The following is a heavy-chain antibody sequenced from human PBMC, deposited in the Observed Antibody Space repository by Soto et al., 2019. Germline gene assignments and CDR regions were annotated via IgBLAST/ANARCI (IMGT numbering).Heavy chain of an antibody. Sequence: GGSLRLSCAASGFTFSSYAMSWVRQAPGKGLEWVSAISGSGGSTYYADSVKGRFTISRGNSKNTLYLQMNSLRAEDTAVYYCAKGKGVYSGSYYDNYYYGMDVWGQGTTVTVSS. V-gene: IGHV3-23*01. CDR3: AKGKGVYSGSYYDNYYYGMDV. J-gene: IGHJ6*02. CDR2: ISGSGGST. D-gene: IGHD1-26*01. CDR1: GFTFSSYA.